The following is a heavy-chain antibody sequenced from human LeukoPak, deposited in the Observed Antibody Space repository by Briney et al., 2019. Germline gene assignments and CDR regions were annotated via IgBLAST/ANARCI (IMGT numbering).Heavy chain of an antibody. V-gene: IGHV4-4*07. D-gene: IGHD1/OR15-1a*01. CDR2: IYTTGST. CDR1: GGSISSYY. Sequence: SETLSLTCTVSGGSISSYYWSWIRQPAGKGLEWIGRIYTTGSTNYNPSLKSRVTMSVDTSKNQFSLKLSSVTAADTAVYYCARGELEQGQRGFDPWGQGTLVTVSS. CDR3: ARGELEQGQRGFDP. J-gene: IGHJ5*02.